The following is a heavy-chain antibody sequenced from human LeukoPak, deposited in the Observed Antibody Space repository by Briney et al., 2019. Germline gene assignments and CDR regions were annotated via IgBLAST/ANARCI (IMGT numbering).Heavy chain of an antibody. D-gene: IGHD2-15*01. J-gene: IGHJ4*02. V-gene: IGHV4-34*01. Sequence: SETLSLTCAVHGGSFSGYYWSWIRQPPGKGLEWIGEINHSGSTNYNPSLKSRVTISVDPSKNQFSLKLSSVTAADTAVYYCASGIPYCSGGSCYSWYFDYWGQGTLVTVSS. CDR3: ASGIPYCSGGSCYSWYFDY. CDR1: GGSFSGYY. CDR2: INHSGST.